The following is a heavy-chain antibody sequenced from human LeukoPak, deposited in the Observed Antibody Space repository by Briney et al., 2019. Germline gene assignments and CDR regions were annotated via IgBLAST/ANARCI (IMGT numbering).Heavy chain of an antibody. V-gene: IGHV4-34*01. Sequence: SETLSLTCAVYGGSFSGYYWSWIRQPPGKGLEWIGEINHSGSTNYNPSLKSRVTISVDTSKNQISLKLSSVTAADTAMYYCAIRIDPFDYWGQGTLVTVSS. CDR1: GGSFSGYY. D-gene: IGHD3-3*02. CDR2: INHSGST. J-gene: IGHJ4*02. CDR3: AIRIDPFDY.